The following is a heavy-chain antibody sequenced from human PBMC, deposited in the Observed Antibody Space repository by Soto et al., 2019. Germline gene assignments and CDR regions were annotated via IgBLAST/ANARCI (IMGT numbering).Heavy chain of an antibody. CDR3: ARESEDLTSNFDY. CDR2: ISSTTNYI. Sequence: EVQLVESGGGLVKPGGSLRLSCAASGFTYTRYSMNWVRQAPGKGLEWVSSISSTTNYIYYGDSMKGRFTISRDNAKKSLYMEMNSLRAEYTAVYYCARESEDLTSNFDYWGQGTLVTVSS. CDR1: GFTYTRYS. J-gene: IGHJ4*02. V-gene: IGHV3-21*01.